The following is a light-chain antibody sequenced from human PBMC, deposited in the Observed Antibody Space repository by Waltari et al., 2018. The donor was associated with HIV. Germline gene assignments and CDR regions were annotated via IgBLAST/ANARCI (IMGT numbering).Light chain of an antibody. J-gene: IGLJ2*01. V-gene: IGLV1-44*01. Sequence: QSVLTQPPSASGTPGQRVTISCSGSSSNIGSNPVNWYQQLPGTAPKLLIYSNNQRPAGVPDRFSGSKSGTSASLAISGLQSEDEADYYCAVWGDSLNGPVFGGGTKLTVL. CDR2: SNN. CDR1: SSNIGSNP. CDR3: AVWGDSLNGPV.